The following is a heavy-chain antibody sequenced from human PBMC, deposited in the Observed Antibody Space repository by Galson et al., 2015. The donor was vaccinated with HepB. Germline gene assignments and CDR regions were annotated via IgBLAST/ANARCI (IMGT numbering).Heavy chain of an antibody. CDR2: IYWDDDK. V-gene: IGHV2-5*02. J-gene: IGHJ3*02. CDR3: AHSEGSPVTLWGSPYDAFDI. Sequence: PALVKPTQTLTLTCTFSGFSLSTSGVGVGWIRQPPGKALEWLALIYWDDDKRYSPSLKSRLTITKDTSKNQVVLTMTNMDPVDTATYYCAHSEGSPVTLWGSPYDAFDIWGQGTMVTVSS. CDR1: GFSLSTSGVG. D-gene: IGHD3-16*01.